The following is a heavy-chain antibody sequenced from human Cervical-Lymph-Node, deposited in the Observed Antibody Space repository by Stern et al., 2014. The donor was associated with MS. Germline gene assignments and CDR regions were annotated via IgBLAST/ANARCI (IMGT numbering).Heavy chain of an antibody. CDR1: RFTFSSYG. V-gene: IGHV3-30-3*01. CDR3: AREAPSAVYFGF. Sequence: VQLVESGGGVVQPGRTLRLSCAASRFTFSSYGLHWVRQAPGKGLEWVAPISYVGTKKYNAEPVKDRLSISRDNSRNTLYLQMNSLRDDDAAVYYCAREAPSAVYFGFWGQGTLLTVSS. D-gene: IGHD2-2*01. CDR2: ISYVGTKK. J-gene: IGHJ4*02.